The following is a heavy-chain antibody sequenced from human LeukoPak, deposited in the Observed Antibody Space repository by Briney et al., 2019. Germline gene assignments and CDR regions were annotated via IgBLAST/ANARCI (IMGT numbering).Heavy chain of an antibody. Sequence: PGGSLRLSCAASGFTFSSYAMHWVRQAPGKGLEWVAVISYDGSNKYYADSVKGRFTISRDNSKNTLYLQMTSLRAEDTAVYYCAKSRGDGSSGWLTPFDYWGHGTLVTVSS. D-gene: IGHD6-19*01. CDR2: ISYDGSNK. CDR3: AKSRGDGSSGWLTPFDY. CDR1: GFTFSSYA. J-gene: IGHJ4*01. V-gene: IGHV3-30*04.